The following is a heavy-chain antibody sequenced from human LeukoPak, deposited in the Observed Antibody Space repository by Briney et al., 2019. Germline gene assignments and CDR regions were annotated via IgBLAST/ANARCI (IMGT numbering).Heavy chain of an antibody. Sequence: SETLSLTCTVSGGSISSSSYYWGWIRQPPGKGLEWIGSIYYSGSTYYNPSLKSRVTISVDTSKNQFSLKLSSVTAADTAVCYCARHRGSIAAGFDYWGQGTLVTVSS. CDR1: GGSISSSSYY. CDR2: IYYSGST. V-gene: IGHV4-39*01. CDR3: ARHRGSIAAGFDY. D-gene: IGHD6-25*01. J-gene: IGHJ4*02.